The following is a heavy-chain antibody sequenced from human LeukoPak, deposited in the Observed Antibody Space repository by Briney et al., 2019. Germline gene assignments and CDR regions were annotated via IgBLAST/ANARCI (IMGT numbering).Heavy chain of an antibody. D-gene: IGHD2-2*01. CDR2: MNPNSGNT. CDR3: ARALIVVVPAAISDV. V-gene: IGHV1-8*01. J-gene: IGHJ6*02. Sequence: ASVKVSCKASGYTFTSYDINWVRQATGQGLEWMGWMNPNSGNTGYAQKFQGRVTMTRNTSISTAYMELSSLRSEDTAVYYCARALIVVVPAAISDVWGQGTTVTVSS. CDR1: GYTFTSYD.